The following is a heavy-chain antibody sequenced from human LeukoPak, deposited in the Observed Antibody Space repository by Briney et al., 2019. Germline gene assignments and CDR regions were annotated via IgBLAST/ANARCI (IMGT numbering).Heavy chain of an antibody. Sequence: GGSLRLSCAASGFTFSTYAMSWVRQAPGKGLEWVSLISGSGGGTYYANSVKGRFTISRDSSKNTLYLQMDSLRTEDTAVYYCAKERATTTTFDYWGQGTLITVSS. V-gene: IGHV3-23*01. CDR3: AKERATTTTFDY. CDR2: ISGSGGGT. J-gene: IGHJ4*02. CDR1: GFTFSTYA. D-gene: IGHD1-26*01.